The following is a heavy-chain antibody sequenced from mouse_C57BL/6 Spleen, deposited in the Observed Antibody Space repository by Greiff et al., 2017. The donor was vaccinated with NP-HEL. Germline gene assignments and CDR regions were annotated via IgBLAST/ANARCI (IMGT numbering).Heavy chain of an antibody. J-gene: IGHJ2*01. CDR3: AREYERFDY. CDR2: ISYDGSN. V-gene: IGHV3-6*01. D-gene: IGHD2-10*02. Sequence: DVKLQESGPGLVKPSQSLSLTCSVTGYSITSGYYWNWIRQFPGNKLEWMGYISYDGSNNYNPSLKNRISITRDTSKNQFFLKLNSVTTEDTATYYCAREYERFDYWGQGTTLTVSS. CDR1: GYSITSGYY.